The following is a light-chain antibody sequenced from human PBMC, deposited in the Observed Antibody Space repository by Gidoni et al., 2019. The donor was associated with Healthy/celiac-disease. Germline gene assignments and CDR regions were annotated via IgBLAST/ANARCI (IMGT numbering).Light chain of an antibody. V-gene: IGKV3-15*01. CDR1: QRVSSN. CDR3: QQYNNWPPLT. CDR2: GAS. J-gene: IGKJ4*01. Sequence: SGSPGERATLSCRASQRVSSNLAWYQQKPGQAPRLLIYGASTRATGIPARFSGSGSGTEFTLTISSLQSEDFAVYYCQQYNNWPPLTFGGGTKVEIK.